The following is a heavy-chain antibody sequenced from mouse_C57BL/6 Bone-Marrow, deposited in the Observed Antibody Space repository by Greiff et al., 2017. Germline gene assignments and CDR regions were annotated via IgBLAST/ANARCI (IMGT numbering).Heavy chain of an antibody. V-gene: IGHV14-2*01. J-gene: IGHJ2*01. D-gene: IGHD2-1*01. CDR3: TSSVIYVGSTY. CDR2: IYNGDGDT. CDR1: GFNFTDYG. Sequence: VQLKQSGAELVKPGSSVKLSCTTSGFNFTDYGIHWVKQRTEQGLEWIGKIYNGDGDTKYAQKFKDKATLTTDTSSTTAYLQLSSLTSADTAFCYCTSSVIYVGSTYWGQGTPLTVSA.